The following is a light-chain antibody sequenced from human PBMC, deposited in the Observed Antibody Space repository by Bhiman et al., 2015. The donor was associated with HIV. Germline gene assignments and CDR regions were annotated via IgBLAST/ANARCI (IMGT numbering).Light chain of an antibody. J-gene: IGLJ1*01. Sequence: QSALTQPASVSGSPGQSITISCTGTSSDVGDYNYVSWYQQHPGKAPKVMIYDVSKRPSGVSNRFSGSKSANTASLTISGLQAEDEADYYCSSYTRSSTYVFGTGTKVTVL. CDR1: SSDVGDYNY. V-gene: IGLV2-14*01. CDR2: DVS. CDR3: SSYTRSSTYV.